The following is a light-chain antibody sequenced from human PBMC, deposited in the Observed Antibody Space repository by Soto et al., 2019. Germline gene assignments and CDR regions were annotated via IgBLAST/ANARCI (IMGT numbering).Light chain of an antibody. V-gene: IGKV1-5*03. CDR3: LQYNVYPLT. CDR2: KAS. J-gene: IGKJ4*02. CDR1: QNINRW. Sequence: DIQMTQSPSTLSASVGDTVTITCRASQNINRWLAWYQQRPGKAPNLLIHKASSLEGGVPSRVSGSSSGTEFTLTISSLQPDEIATYFCLQYNVYPLTVGGGTKVEI.